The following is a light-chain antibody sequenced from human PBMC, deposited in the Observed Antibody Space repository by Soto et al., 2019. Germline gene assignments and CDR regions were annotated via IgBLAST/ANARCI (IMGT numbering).Light chain of an antibody. CDR1: QSVHSA. CDR3: QQYGTWPPLT. CDR2: DAS. Sequence: DIVMTQSPATLSVSPGEGATLSCRASQSVHSALAWYQQRPGQTPRLLIYDASTRATGIPDRFSGSGSGTEFTLTISSLHAEDFAIYYCQQYGTWPPLTFGGGTKVEI. J-gene: IGKJ4*01. V-gene: IGKV3-15*01.